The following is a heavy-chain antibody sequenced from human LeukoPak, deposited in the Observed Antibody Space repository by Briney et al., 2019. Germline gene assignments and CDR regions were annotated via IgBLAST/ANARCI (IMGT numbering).Heavy chain of an antibody. CDR2: IYHSGST. V-gene: IGHV4-38-2*02. D-gene: IGHD3-3*01. CDR1: GYSISSGYY. CDR3: AKDHLWRSGYYEIDQ. J-gene: IGHJ4*02. Sequence: PSETLSLTCTVSGYSISSGYYWGWIRQPPGKGLEWIGSIYHSGSTYYNPSLKSRVTISVDTSKNQFSLKLSSVTAADTAVYYCAKDHLWRSGYYEIDQWGQGTLVTVSS.